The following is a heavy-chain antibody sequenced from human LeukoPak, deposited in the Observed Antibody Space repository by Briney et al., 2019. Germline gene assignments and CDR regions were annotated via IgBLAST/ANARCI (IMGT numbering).Heavy chain of an antibody. V-gene: IGHV3-7*01. CDR1: RFTFSSSW. CDR2: IKEDGSQK. CDR3: VRNLAYDSFDI. Sequence: GGSLRLSCAASRFTFSSSWMAWVRQAPGKGLEWVATIKEDGSQKYYVDFVKGRFTISRDNAKNSLFLQMNSLRVEDTAVYFCVRNLAYDSFDICGQGTMVTVSS. J-gene: IGHJ3*02. D-gene: IGHD3-16*01.